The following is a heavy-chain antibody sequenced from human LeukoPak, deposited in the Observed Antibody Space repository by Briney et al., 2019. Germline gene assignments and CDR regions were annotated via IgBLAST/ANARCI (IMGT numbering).Heavy chain of an antibody. D-gene: IGHD5-18*01. CDR3: ARDKGESRIQLWSYYYYYYMDV. CDR1: GSTFSSYR. V-gene: IGHV3-7*01. CDR2: IKQDGSEK. J-gene: IGHJ6*03. Sequence: GGSLRLSCAASGSTFSSYRMSWVRQAPGKGLEWVANIKQDGSEKYYVDSVKGRFTISRDNAKNSLYLQMNSLRAEDTAVYYCARDKGESRIQLWSYYYYYYMDVWGKGTTVTISS.